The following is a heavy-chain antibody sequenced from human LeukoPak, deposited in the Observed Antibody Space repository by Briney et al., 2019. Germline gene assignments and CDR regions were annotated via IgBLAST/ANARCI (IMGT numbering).Heavy chain of an antibody. CDR1: GFTFSNYW. CDR3: ARHCSGGNCLDF. D-gene: IGHD2-15*01. J-gene: IGHJ4*02. CDR2: INIDGSNT. V-gene: IGHV3-74*01. Sequence: GGSLRLSCAASGFTFSNYWMHWVRQAPGKGLVWVSLINIDGSNTRYADSVKGRFTISRDNAKNTLYLQMNSLRAEDTAVYFCARHCSGGNCLDFWGQGTLVTVSS.